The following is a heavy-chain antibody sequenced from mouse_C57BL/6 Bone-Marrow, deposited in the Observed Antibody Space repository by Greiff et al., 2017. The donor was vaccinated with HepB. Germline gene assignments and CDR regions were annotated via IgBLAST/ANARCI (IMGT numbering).Heavy chain of an antibody. D-gene: IGHD1-1*01. Sequence: QVHVKQSGAELVRPGASVTLSCKASGYTFTDYEMHWVKQTPVHGLEWIGAIDPETGGTAYNQKFKGKAILTADKSSSTAYMELRSLTSEDSAVYHCTDITTVVNWYFDVWGTGTTVTVSS. V-gene: IGHV1-15*01. CDR2: IDPETGGT. J-gene: IGHJ1*03. CDR1: GYTFTDYE. CDR3: TDITTVVNWYFDV.